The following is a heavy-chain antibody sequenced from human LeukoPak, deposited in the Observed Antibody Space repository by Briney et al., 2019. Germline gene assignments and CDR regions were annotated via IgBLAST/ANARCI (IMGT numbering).Heavy chain of an antibody. CDR1: VYTFTNYD. Sequence: ASVKVSCTASVYTFTNYDINWVRQATGQGLEWMGWMNPNSGNTGYAQKFQGRVTMTRNTSISTAYMELSSLRSEDTAVYYCARVNCSSTSCRSKFLDYWGQGTLVTVSS. V-gene: IGHV1-8*01. J-gene: IGHJ4*02. CDR3: ARVNCSSTSCRSKFLDY. CDR2: MNPNSGNT. D-gene: IGHD2-2*01.